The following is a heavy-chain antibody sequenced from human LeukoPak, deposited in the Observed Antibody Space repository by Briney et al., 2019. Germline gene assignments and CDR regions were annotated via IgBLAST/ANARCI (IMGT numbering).Heavy chain of an antibody. J-gene: IGHJ4*02. V-gene: IGHV3-23*01. D-gene: IGHD6-13*01. Sequence: PGGSLRLSCAASGFIFNNYAMTWVRRAPGKGLEWVSGISGSGGATYYADSVKGRFTISRDNAKNSLYLQMNSLRAEDTAVYYCARDALGTLDYWGQGTLVTVSS. CDR1: GFIFNNYA. CDR2: ISGSGGAT. CDR3: ARDALGTLDY.